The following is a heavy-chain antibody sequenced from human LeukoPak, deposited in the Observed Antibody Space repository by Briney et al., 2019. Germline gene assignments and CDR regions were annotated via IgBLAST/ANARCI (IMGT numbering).Heavy chain of an antibody. CDR2: IKSKTDGGTT. Sequence: GGSLRLSCAASGFTFNNAWMNWVRQAPGKGLEWVGRIKSKTDGGTTDYEAPVKGRFTISRDDSKNTLYLQMNSLKTEDTAVYYCARHEGEGANPYYFDYWGQGTLVTVSS. V-gene: IGHV3-15*01. J-gene: IGHJ4*02. CDR1: GFTFNNAW. CDR3: ARHEGEGANPYYFDY. D-gene: IGHD1-26*01.